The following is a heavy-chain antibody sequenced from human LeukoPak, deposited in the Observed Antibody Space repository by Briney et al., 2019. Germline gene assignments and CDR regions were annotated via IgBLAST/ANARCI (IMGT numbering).Heavy chain of an antibody. CDR1: GGSISSSSYY. D-gene: IGHD3-22*01. CDR3: ARAYYHASSDYYFPLDY. Sequence: SETLSLTCTVSGGSISSSSYYWGWIRQPPGKGLEWIGSIYYSGSTYYNPSLRSRVTISVDTSKNQFSLKLSSVAAADTAVYYCARAYYHASSDYYFPLDYWGQGTLVTVSS. J-gene: IGHJ4*02. CDR2: IYYSGST. V-gene: IGHV4-39*01.